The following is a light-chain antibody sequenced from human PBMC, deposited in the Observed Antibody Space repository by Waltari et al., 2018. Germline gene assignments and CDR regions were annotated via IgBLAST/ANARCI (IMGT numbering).Light chain of an antibody. V-gene: IGKV3-20*01. J-gene: IGKJ1*01. CDR1: QSISTY. CDR3: QHYVTLPVT. Sequence: ILLTQSPGTLSPSSVDRATLSCRTSQSISTYLAWYQQKPGQAHRLLIYHASSRATGIPDRFSGSGSGTDFSLTISRLEPEDFAVYYCQHYVTLPVTFGQGTKVEIK. CDR2: HAS.